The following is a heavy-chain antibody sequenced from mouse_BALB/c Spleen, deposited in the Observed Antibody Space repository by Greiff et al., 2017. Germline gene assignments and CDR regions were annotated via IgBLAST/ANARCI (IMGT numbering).Heavy chain of an antibody. CDR2: ISYSGST. CDR1: GYSITSDYA. Sequence: EVQRVESGPGLVKPSQSLSLTCTVTGYSITSDYAWNWIRQFPGNKLEWMGYISYSGSTSYNPSLKSRISITRDTSKNQFFLQLNSVTTEDTATYYCANYYGSSWFAYWGQGTLVTVSA. V-gene: IGHV3-2*02. CDR3: ANYYGSSWFAY. D-gene: IGHD1-1*01. J-gene: IGHJ3*01.